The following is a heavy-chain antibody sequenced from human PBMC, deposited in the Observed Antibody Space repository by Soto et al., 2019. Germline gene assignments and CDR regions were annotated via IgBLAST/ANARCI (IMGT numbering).Heavy chain of an antibody. Sequence: PGGTLRLSCAASGFTVSRNYMSWVRQAPGKGLEWVSVIYSGGSTYYADSVKGRFTISRDNSKNTLYLQMNSLRAEDTAVYYCASKVYSYGSVAFDIWGQGTMVTVSS. D-gene: IGHD5-18*01. J-gene: IGHJ3*02. CDR1: GFTVSRNY. CDR2: IYSGGST. V-gene: IGHV3-53*01. CDR3: ASKVYSYGSVAFDI.